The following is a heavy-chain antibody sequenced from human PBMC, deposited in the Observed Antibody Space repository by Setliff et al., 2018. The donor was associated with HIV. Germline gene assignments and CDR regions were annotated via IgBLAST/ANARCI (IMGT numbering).Heavy chain of an antibody. J-gene: IGHJ6*02. CDR1: GFTFSSYS. Sequence: GESLKISCAASGFTFSSYSMNWVRQAPGKGLEWVAVISYDGSNKYHADSVKGRFTISRDNSKNTLYRQMSSLRAEDTAVYYCAREMEIWFGELFYYYGMDVWGQGTTVTVSS. CDR3: AREMEIWFGELFYYYGMDV. V-gene: IGHV3-30*03. D-gene: IGHD3-10*01. CDR2: ISYDGSNK.